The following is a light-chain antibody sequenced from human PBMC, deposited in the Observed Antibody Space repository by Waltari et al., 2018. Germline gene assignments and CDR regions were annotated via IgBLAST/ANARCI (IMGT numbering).Light chain of an antibody. CDR3: QQYGSSLWT. Sequence: EIVLTQSPGTPSLSPGERVTLSCRASQSVSSSYLAWYQQKPGQAPRLLIYGASSRATGIPDRFSGSGSGTDFTLTISRLEPEDFAVYYCQQYGSSLWTFGQGTKVEIK. CDR2: GAS. J-gene: IGKJ1*01. CDR1: QSVSSSY. V-gene: IGKV3-20*01.